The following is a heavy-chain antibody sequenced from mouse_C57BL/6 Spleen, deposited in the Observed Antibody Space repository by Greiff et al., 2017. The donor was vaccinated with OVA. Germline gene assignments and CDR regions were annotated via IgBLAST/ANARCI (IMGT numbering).Heavy chain of an antibody. CDR3: AREDYYGSSPLDY. CDR1: GYTFTSYW. Sequence: QVQLQQHGAELVKPGASVKMSCKASGYTFTSYWITWVKQRPGQGLEWIGDIYPGSGSTNYNEKFKSKATLTVDTSSSTAYMQLSSLTSEDSAVYYCAREDYYGSSPLDYWGKGTTLTVSS. D-gene: IGHD1-1*01. J-gene: IGHJ2*01. V-gene: IGHV1-55*01. CDR2: IYPGSGST.